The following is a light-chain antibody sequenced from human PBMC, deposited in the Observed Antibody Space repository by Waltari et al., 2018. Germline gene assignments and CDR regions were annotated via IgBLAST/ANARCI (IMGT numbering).Light chain of an antibody. J-gene: IGLJ2*01. Sequence: SYELTQPPSVSVSPGQTARITCSGDALPKRFGYWYQQKSGQAPVLVIYEGSKRPSGIPERLAGSSLGTMATLTISGAQVEDEADYYCYSTDSSGDYGVFGGGTKLTVL. CDR2: EGS. CDR1: ALPKRF. CDR3: YSTDSSGDYGV. V-gene: IGLV3-10*01.